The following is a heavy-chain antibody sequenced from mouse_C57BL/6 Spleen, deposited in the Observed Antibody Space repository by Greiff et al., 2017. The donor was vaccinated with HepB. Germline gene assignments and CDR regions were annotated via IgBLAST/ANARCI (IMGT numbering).Heavy chain of an antibody. CDR2: ISYDGSN. V-gene: IGHV3-6*01. J-gene: IGHJ3*01. CDR1: GYSITSGYY. CDR3: ARDDYSNYAWFAY. D-gene: IGHD2-5*01. Sequence: DVKLQESGPGLVKPSQSLSLTCSVTGYSITSGYYWNWIRQFPGNKLEWMGYISYDGSNNYNPSLKNRISITRDTSKNQFFLKLNSLTTEDTATYYCARDDYSNYAWFAYWGQGTLVTVSA.